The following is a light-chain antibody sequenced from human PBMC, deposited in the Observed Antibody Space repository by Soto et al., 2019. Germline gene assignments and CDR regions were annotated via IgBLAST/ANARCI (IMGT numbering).Light chain of an antibody. CDR3: QQYNNWPPLT. J-gene: IGKJ4*01. V-gene: IGKV3-15*01. Sequence: EIVLTQSPATLSVSPGERVTLSCRASQSVDISLAWYQQKPGQAPRLLIYGASTRATDMPGTFSGRGSGTEFTLTISSLQSEDFAVYYCQQYNNWPPLTFGGGTKVDIK. CDR1: QSVDIS. CDR2: GAS.